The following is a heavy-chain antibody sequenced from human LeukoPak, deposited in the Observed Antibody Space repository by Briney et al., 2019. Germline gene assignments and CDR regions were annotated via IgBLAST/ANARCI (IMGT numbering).Heavy chain of an antibody. CDR3: ARYYYDSSGSDAFDI. V-gene: IGHV1-46*01. Sequence: GASVKVSCKASGYTFTGYYMHWVRQAPGQGLEWMGIINPSGGSTSYAQKFQGRVTMTRDTSTSTVYMELSSLRSEDTAVYYCARYYYDSSGSDAFDIWGQGTMVTVSS. D-gene: IGHD3-22*01. CDR1: GYTFTGYY. J-gene: IGHJ3*02. CDR2: INPSGGST.